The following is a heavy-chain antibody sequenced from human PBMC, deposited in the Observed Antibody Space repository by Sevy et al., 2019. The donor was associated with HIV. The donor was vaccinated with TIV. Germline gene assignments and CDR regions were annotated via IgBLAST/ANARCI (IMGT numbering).Heavy chain of an antibody. J-gene: IGHJ4*02. D-gene: IGHD6-19*01. CDR1: GYTLTELS. V-gene: IGHV1-24*01. CDR2: FDPEDGET. Sequence: ASVKVSCKVSGYTLTELSMHWVRQAPGKGLEWTGGFDPEDGETIDAQKFQGRVTMTEDTSTDTAYMELSSLRSEDTAVYYCATANRSGWYWYSFNDYWRQGTLVTVSS. CDR3: ATANRSGWYWYSFNDY.